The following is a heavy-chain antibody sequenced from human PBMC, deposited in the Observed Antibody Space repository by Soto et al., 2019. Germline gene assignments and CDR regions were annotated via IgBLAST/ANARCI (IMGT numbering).Heavy chain of an antibody. V-gene: IGHV4-39*01. J-gene: IGHJ6*02. CDR1: SASISSSSYT. Sequence: QLQLQESGPGLVKPSETLSLTCTVSSASISSSSYTWGWIRQPPGKGLEWIGSIYYSGTTYYNPSLNSRVTVSVDTSKNQFSLQVISVTAADTAVYYCARLHGYCISSSCHGHYAMDVWGQGTTVTVSS. CDR3: ARLHGYCISSSCHGHYAMDV. CDR2: IYYSGTT. D-gene: IGHD2-2*01.